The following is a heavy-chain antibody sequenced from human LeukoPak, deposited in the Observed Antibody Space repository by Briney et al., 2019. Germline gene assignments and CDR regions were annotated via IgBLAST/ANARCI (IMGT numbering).Heavy chain of an antibody. D-gene: IGHD1-26*01. J-gene: IGHJ4*02. V-gene: IGHV6-1*01. CDR2: TYYRSKWYN. CDR1: GDSVSSNSAA. Sequence: SQTLSLTCAISGDSVSSNSAAWNWIRQSPSRGLEWLGRTYYRSKWYNEYAVSVKSRITINTDTSRNQFYLQLNSVTPEDTAVYYCARGHIVGATIDYWGQGTLVTVSS. CDR3: ARGHIVGATIDY.